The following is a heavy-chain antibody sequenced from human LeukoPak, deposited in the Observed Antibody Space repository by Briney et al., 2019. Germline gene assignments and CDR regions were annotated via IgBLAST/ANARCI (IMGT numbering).Heavy chain of an antibody. CDR3: ARARVRGVIIPLHYYGMDV. Sequence: GASVKVSCKASGYTFTSYAMHWVRQAPGQRLEWMGWINAGNGNTKYSQKFQGWVTMTRDTSISTAYMELSRLRSDDTAVYYCARARVRGVIIPLHYYGMDVWGQGTTVTDSS. CDR1: GYTFTSYA. J-gene: IGHJ6*02. V-gene: IGHV1-3*01. CDR2: INAGNGNT. D-gene: IGHD3-10*01.